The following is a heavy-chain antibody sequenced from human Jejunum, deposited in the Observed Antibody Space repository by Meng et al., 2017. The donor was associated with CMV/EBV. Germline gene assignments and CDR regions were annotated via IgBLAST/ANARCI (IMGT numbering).Heavy chain of an antibody. CDR3: AGSYNWNYVSFDY. CDR2: IFYSRST. D-gene: IGHD1-7*01. J-gene: IGHJ4*02. Sequence: GGSISSYYWSWIRQPPGKGLEWIGYIFYSRSTNYNPSLKSRVTRSVDTSKNQFSLNLRSVTAADTAVYYCAGSYNWNYVSFDYWGLGTLVTVSS. V-gene: IGHV4-59*01. CDR1: GGSISSYY.